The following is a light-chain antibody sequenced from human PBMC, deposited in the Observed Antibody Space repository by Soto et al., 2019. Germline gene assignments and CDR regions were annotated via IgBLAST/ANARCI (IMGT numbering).Light chain of an antibody. CDR1: SGHSTYA. Sequence: QLVLTQSPSASASLGASVKITCTLSSGHSTYAIAWHQQQPEKGPRYLMRLNSDGSHNKGDGIPDRFSGSSSGAERYLIISSLQSEDEADYCCQTWGTGIGGTFGGGTKLTVL. J-gene: IGLJ3*02. CDR2: LNSDGSH. V-gene: IGLV4-69*01. CDR3: QTWGTGIGGT.